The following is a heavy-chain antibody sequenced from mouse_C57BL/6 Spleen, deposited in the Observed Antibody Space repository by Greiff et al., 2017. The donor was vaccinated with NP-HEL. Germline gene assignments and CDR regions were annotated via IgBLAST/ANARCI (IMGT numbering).Heavy chain of an antibody. CDR3: ARQRIPRVPMDY. J-gene: IGHJ4*01. V-gene: IGHV5-15*01. CDR1: GFTFSDYG. CDR2: ISNLAYSI. D-gene: IGHD3-3*01. Sequence: EVQGVESGGGLVQPGGSLKLSCAASGFTFSDYGMAWVRQAPRKGPEWVAFISNLAYSIYYADTVTGRFTISRENAKNTLYLEMSSLRSEDTAMYYCARQRIPRVPMDYWGQGTSVTVSS.